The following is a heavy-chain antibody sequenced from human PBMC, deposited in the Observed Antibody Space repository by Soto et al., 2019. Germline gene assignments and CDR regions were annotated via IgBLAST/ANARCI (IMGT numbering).Heavy chain of an antibody. J-gene: IGHJ6*02. V-gene: IGHV3-33*01. CDR2: IWYDGSNK. CDR1: GFTFSSYG. D-gene: IGHD6-6*01. CDR3: ARERESSASLYYYGMDG. Sequence: GGSLRLSCAASGFTFSSYGMHWVRQAPGKGLEWVAVIWYDGSNKYYADSVKGRFTISRDNSKNTLYLQMNSLRAEDTAVYYCARERESSASLYYYGMDGWGQGTTVTVSS.